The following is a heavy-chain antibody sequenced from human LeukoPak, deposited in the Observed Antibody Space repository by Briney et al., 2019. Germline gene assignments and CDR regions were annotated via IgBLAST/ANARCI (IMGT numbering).Heavy chain of an antibody. CDR1: GYTFTSYG. J-gene: IGHJ4*02. Sequence: VASVKVSCKASGYTFTSYGISWVRQAPGQGLEWMGWISAYNGNTNYAQKLQGRVTMTTDTSTSTAYMELRSLRSDDTAVYDCARDRRYCSGGSCFDYWGQGTLVTVSS. D-gene: IGHD2-15*01. CDR3: ARDRRYCSGGSCFDY. CDR2: ISAYNGNT. V-gene: IGHV1-18*01.